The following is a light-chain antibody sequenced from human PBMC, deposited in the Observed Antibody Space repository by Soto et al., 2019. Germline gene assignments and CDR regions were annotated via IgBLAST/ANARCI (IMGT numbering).Light chain of an antibody. CDR1: QSISSW. CDR3: QQANSFPIT. CDR2: DAS. V-gene: IGKV1-5*01. Sequence: DIQTTQSPSTLSASVGDRVTITCRASQSISSWLAWYQQKPGKAPKLLIYDASSLESGVPSRFSGSGSGTEFTLTISSLQPEDFATYYCQQANSFPITFGQGTRLEIK. J-gene: IGKJ5*01.